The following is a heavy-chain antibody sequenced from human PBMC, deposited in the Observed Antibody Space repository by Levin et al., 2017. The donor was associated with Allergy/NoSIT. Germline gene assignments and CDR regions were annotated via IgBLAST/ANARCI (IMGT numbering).Heavy chain of an antibody. CDR2: MNPNSGNT. CDR1: GYTFTSYD. Sequence: GESLKISCKASGYTFTSYDINWVRQATGQGLEWMGWMNPNSGNTGYAQKFQGRVTMTRNTSISTAYMELSSLRSEDTAVYYCASLHGIAAAGPDYWGQGTLVTVSS. CDR3: ASLHGIAAAGPDY. V-gene: IGHV1-8*01. D-gene: IGHD6-13*01. J-gene: IGHJ4*02.